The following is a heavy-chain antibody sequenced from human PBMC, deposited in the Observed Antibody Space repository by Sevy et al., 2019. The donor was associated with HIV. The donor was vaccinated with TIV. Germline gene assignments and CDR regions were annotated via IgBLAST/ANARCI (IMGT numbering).Heavy chain of an antibody. CDR1: GFTFTDYW. CDR3: AREVGGYNWRPYYFDS. CDR2: IKQDESEK. Sequence: GGFLRLSCAASGFTFTDYWMSWVRQTPGMGLEWVATIKQDESEKYYVDSVKGRFAISRDNGRNSVSLQMNGLRAEDTALYYCAREVGGYNWRPYYFDSWGQGTLVTVSS. D-gene: IGHD5-12*01. J-gene: IGHJ4*02. V-gene: IGHV3-7*01.